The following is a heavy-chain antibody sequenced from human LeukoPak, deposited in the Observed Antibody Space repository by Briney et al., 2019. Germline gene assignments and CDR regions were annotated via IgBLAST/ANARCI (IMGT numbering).Heavy chain of an antibody. J-gene: IGHJ6*03. D-gene: IGHD3-3*01. CDR3: ARAFGVVTPDYMDV. CDR1: GGSISSSGYY. CDR2: IYHTGST. V-gene: IGHV4-39*02. Sequence: SETLSLTCTVSGGSISSSGYYWGWLRQPPGRGLEWIGNIYHTGSTYSNPSLKSRVTISVDTSKNLFSLTLSSVTAADTAVYYCARAFGVVTPDYMDVWGKGTTVTVSS.